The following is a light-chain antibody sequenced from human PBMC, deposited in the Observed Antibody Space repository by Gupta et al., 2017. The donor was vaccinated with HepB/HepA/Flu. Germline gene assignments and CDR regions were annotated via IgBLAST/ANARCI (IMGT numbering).Light chain of an antibody. CDR2: GNN. J-gene: IGLJ2*01. Sequence: SSELTQEPAVSVALGQTVRITCYGDTLRSYDASWYPQKPGQAPVLVMYGNNKRPSGIPDRFSGSRSGNTAAVTITGAQAEDEADYYCNSRDSRTNNQVVFGGGTNLIVL. V-gene: IGLV3-19*01. CDR1: TLRSYD. CDR3: NSRDSRTNNQVV.